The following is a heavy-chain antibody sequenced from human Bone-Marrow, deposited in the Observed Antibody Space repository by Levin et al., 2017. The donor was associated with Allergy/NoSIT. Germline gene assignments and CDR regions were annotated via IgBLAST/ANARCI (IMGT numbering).Heavy chain of an antibody. CDR2: IDWDDEK. J-gene: IGHJ4*02. D-gene: IGHD5-18*01. Sequence: SGPTLVKPTQTLTLTCTFSGFSLSTPGMRVSWIRQPPGKALEWLARIDWDDEKFFSTSLKTRLTISKDTSKNQVVLTMTTMDPVDTATYYCARTIAYSYGSYYFDCWGQGTLVTVSS. V-gene: IGHV2-70*04. CDR1: GFSLSTPGMR. CDR3: ARTIAYSYGSYYFDC.